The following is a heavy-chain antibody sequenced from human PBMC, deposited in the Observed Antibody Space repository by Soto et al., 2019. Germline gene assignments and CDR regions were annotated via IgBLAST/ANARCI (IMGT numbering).Heavy chain of an antibody. CDR2: ISHSGNT. D-gene: IGHD2-15*01. Sequence: QVQLQESGPGLVKPSETLSLTCTISGGSMRNVYWSWIRQPPGKGLEWIGFISHSGNTKYNPSLKSRVTMSIDTSNNQCSLSLKSVTAADTAVYFCARAHAPTLPFDYWGQGTLVTVSS. V-gene: IGHV4-59*01. J-gene: IGHJ4*02. CDR3: ARAHAPTLPFDY. CDR1: GGSMRNVY.